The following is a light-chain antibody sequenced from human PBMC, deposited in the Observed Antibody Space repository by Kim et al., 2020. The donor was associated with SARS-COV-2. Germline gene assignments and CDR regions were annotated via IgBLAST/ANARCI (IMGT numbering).Light chain of an antibody. CDR1: KLGDKY. CDR2: QDT. J-gene: IGLJ1*01. V-gene: IGLV3-1*01. CDR3: QVWDSNTASYV. Sequence: SYELTQPPSVSVSPGQTASITCSGDKLGDKYACWYQQKSGQSPVLVIYQDTKRPSGIPERFSGSNSGSTATLTISGTQALDEADYYCQVWDSNTASYVFGPGTKVTVL.